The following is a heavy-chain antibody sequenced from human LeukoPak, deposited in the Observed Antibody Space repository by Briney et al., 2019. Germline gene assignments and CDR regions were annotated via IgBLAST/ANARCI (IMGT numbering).Heavy chain of an antibody. J-gene: IGHJ4*02. D-gene: IGHD3-22*01. Sequence: GGSLRLSCAASGFTFSNAWMSWVRQAPGKGLEWVGRIKSKTDGGTTDYAAPVKGRFTISRDDSKNTLYLQMNSLKTEDTAVYYCTTDPYDSSGYYYFDYWGQGTLVTVSS. CDR1: GFTFSNAW. V-gene: IGHV3-15*01. CDR3: TTDPYDSSGYYYFDY. CDR2: IKSKTDGGTT.